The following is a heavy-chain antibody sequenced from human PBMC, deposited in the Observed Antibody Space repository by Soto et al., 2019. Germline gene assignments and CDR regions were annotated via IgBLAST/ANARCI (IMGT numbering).Heavy chain of an antibody. Sequence: GGSLRLSCAASGFTFSSYGMHWVRQAPGKGLEWVAVIWYDGSNKYYADSVKGRFTISRDNSKNTLYLQMNSLRAEDTAVYYCARDVWEYSSSPGGMDVWGQGTTVTVSS. D-gene: IGHD6-6*01. CDR1: GFTFSSYG. CDR2: IWYDGSNK. CDR3: ARDVWEYSSSPGGMDV. J-gene: IGHJ6*02. V-gene: IGHV3-33*01.